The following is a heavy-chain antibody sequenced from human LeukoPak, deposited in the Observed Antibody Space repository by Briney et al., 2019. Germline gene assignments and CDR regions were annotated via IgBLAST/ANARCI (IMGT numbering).Heavy chain of an antibody. Sequence: GGSLRLSCAASGFTFSSYAMHWVRQAPGKGLEWVAVISYDGSNKYYADSVKGRFTISRDNSKNTLYLQMNSLRAEDTAVYYRARDSARGSVDTALYYFDYWGQGTLVTVSS. CDR2: ISYDGSNK. CDR1: GFTFSSYA. J-gene: IGHJ4*02. D-gene: IGHD5-18*01. V-gene: IGHV3-30-3*01. CDR3: ARDSARGSVDTALYYFDY.